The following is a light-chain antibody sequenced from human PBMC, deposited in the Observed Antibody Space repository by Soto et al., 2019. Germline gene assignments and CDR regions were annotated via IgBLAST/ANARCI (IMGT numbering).Light chain of an antibody. CDR3: TSYTSTSTLV. J-gene: IGLJ2*01. V-gene: IGLV2-14*01. Sequence: QSALTQPASVSGSPGQSITISCTGTSNDIGANNYVSWYQHHPGKAPKILIYEAANRPSGVSHRFSGSKSANTASLTISVLQAYDEADYFCTSYTSTSTLVFGGGTKLTVL. CDR2: EAA. CDR1: SNDIGANNY.